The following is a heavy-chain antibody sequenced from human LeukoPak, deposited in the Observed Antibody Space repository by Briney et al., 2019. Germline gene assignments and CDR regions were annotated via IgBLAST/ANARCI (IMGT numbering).Heavy chain of an antibody. V-gene: IGHV3-7*01. Sequence: GGSLRLSCAASGFTLSSFWMTWFRQAPGKGLEWVANIRQDGRKEYYADSVKGRFTISRDNSKNTLYLQMNSLRAEDTAVYYCAKDPVAYSSSWYSVYFDYWGQGTLVTVSS. CDR2: IRQDGRKE. J-gene: IGHJ4*02. CDR1: GFTLSSFW. CDR3: AKDPVAYSSSWYSVYFDY. D-gene: IGHD6-13*01.